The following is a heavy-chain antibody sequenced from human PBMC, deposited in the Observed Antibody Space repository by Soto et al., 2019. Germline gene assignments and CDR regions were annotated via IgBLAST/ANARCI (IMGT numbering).Heavy chain of an antibody. CDR1: GGCISSSSYY. D-gene: IGHD5-12*01. CDR2: IYYSGST. Sequence: PSETLSLTCTVSGGCISSSSYYWGWIRQPPGKGLEWIGSIYYSGSTYYNPSLKSRVTISVDTSKNQFSLKLSSVTAADTAVYYCARQGYSGYDFNYFDYWGQGTLVTVSS. CDR3: ARQGYSGYDFNYFDY. J-gene: IGHJ4*02. V-gene: IGHV4-39*01.